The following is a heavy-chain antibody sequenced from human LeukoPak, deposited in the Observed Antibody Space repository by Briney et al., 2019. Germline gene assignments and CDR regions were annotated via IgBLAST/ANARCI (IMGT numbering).Heavy chain of an antibody. V-gene: IGHV4-4*02. CDR3: AREGGPYRPLDY. CDR2: VNLQGFT. CDR1: GGSITNTNY. Sequence: PSETLSLTCGVSGGSITNTNYWTWVRQPPGKGLEWIGEVNLQGFTNYNPSLMGRVAISVDTSENHISLQLTSVTAADTAVYYRAREGGPYRPLDYSGQGTLVTVSS. J-gene: IGHJ4*02.